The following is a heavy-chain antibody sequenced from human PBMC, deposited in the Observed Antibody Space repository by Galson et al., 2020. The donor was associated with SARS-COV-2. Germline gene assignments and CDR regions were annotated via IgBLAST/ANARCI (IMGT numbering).Heavy chain of an antibody. CDR1: GFMFSTYT. CDR3: ASVRSGYQNDAFEI. D-gene: IGHD3-22*01. CDR2: ISRGSSTI. J-gene: IGHJ3*02. V-gene: IGHV3-48*02. Sequence: GESLKISCAASGFMFSTYTMNWVRQAPGRGLEWVSYISRGSSTIYYADSVKGRFTISRDNAKNSLYLQMNSLRDEDTAVYYCASVRSGYQNDAFEIWGQGTMVTVSS.